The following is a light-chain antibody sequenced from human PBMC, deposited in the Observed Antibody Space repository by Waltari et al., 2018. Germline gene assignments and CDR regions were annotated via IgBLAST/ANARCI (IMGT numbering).Light chain of an antibody. J-gene: IGLJ2*01. CDR1: HIGSTH. CDR3: QVWDSNTVV. CDR2: RDN. Sequence: SYELTQPLSVSVALGQTARITCGGNHIGSTHVHWYQQKPGQAPVLVIYRDNNRASGIPARFSGSNSGNTATLTISRLQAGDEADYYCQVWDSNTVVFGGGTKLTVL. V-gene: IGLV3-9*01.